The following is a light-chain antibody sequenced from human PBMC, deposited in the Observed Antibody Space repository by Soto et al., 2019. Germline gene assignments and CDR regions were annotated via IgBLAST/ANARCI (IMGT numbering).Light chain of an antibody. CDR2: WAS. J-gene: IGKJ5*01. CDR1: QSILYTSSNNNY. Sequence: IVMTQSPDSLAVSLGERATINCKSSQSILYTSSNNNYLAWYQQKPGQPPKLLIYWASTRESGVPDRFSGSGSGTDFTLSISSLQAADVAVYYCQQYYNAPITFGQGTRLEIK. V-gene: IGKV4-1*01. CDR3: QQYYNAPIT.